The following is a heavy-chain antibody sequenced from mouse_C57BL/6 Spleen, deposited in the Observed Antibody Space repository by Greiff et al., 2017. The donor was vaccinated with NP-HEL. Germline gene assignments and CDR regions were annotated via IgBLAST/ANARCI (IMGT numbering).Heavy chain of an antibody. CDR1: GYAFSSSW. V-gene: IGHV1-82*01. CDR2: IYPGDGDT. CDR3: ARGGDYDEFAY. Sequence: VQLQQSGPELVKPGASVKISCKASGYAFSSSWMNWVKQRPGKGLEWIGRIYPGDGDTNYNGKFKGKATLTADKSSSTAYMQLSSLTSEDSAVYFCARGGDYDEFAYWGQGTLVTVSA. D-gene: IGHD2-4*01. J-gene: IGHJ3*01.